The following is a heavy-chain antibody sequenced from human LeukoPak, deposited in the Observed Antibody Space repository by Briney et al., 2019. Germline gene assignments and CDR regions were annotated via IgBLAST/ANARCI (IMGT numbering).Heavy chain of an antibody. J-gene: IGHJ4*02. CDR1: GGSISSSSYY. CDR2: IYYSGST. V-gene: IGHV4-39*01. D-gene: IGHD1-26*01. CDR3: ARHSSGRKGFDY. Sequence: KPSGTLSLTCTVSGGSISSSSYYWGWIRQPPGKGLEWIGSIYYSGSTYYNPSLKSRVTISVDTSKNQFSLKLSSVTAADTAVYYCARHSSGRKGFDYWGQGTLVTVSS.